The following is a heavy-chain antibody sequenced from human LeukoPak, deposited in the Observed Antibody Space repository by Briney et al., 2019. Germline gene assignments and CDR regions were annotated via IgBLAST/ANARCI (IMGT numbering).Heavy chain of an antibody. CDR3: ARHTEDNDSSGYYYVYYFDY. CDR2: INHSGST. V-gene: IGHV4-34*01. CDR1: GGSFSGYY. Sequence: SSETLSLTCAVYGGSFSGYYWSWIRQPPGKGLEWIGEINHSGSTNYNPSLKSRVTISVDTSKNQFSLKLSSVTAADTAVYYCARHTEDNDSSGYYYVYYFDYWGQGTLVTVSS. J-gene: IGHJ4*02. D-gene: IGHD3-22*01.